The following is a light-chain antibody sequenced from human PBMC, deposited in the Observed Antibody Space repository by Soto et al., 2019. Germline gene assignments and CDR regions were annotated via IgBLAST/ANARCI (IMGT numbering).Light chain of an antibody. J-gene: IGKJ5*01. Sequence: EIVLTQSPGTLSLSPGERATLSCWASQSVASTYLGWYQQKPGQAPRLLIYGAYSRATGIPDRFSGSGSGTDFTLTISRLEPEDVALYYCQQYAGSPTFGQGTRLEIK. CDR3: QQYAGSPT. V-gene: IGKV3-20*01. CDR1: QSVASTY. CDR2: GAY.